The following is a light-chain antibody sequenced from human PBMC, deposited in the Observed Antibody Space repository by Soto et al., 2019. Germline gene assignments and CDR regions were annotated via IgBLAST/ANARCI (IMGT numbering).Light chain of an antibody. V-gene: IGKV3-15*01. CDR3: QQYGSSPRT. CDR1: KSVSSS. CDR2: AAS. J-gene: IGKJ1*01. Sequence: EIVMTQSPATLFVSPGERATLSCRASKSVSSSLAWYQQKPGQAPRLLIYAASTRATGFPARFSGSGSGTEFTLTISSLQSEDFAVYYWQQYGSSPRTFGQGTK.